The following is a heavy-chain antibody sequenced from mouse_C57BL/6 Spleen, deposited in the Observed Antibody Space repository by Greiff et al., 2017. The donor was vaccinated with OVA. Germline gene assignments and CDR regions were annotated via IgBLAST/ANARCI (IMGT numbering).Heavy chain of an antibody. CDR3: ARSDITTVVATYWYFDV. CDR2: INPGSGGT. V-gene: IGHV1-54*01. J-gene: IGHJ1*03. Sequence: QVQLKQSGAELVRPGTSVKVSCKASGYAFTNYLIEWVKQRPGQGLEWIGVINPGSGGTNYNEKFKGKATLTADKSSSTAYMQLSSLTSEDSAVYFCARSDITTVVATYWYFDVWGTGTTVTVSS. D-gene: IGHD1-1*01. CDR1: GYAFTNYL.